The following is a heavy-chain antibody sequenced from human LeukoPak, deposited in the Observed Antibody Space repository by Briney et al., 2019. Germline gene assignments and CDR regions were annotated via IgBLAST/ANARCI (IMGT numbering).Heavy chain of an antibody. CDR1: GLTLSNSW. J-gene: IGHJ5*02. CDR2: IKQDGSEK. V-gene: IGHV3-7*04. D-gene: IGHD6-19*01. CDR3: ARDRSSGWYLTPGFDP. Sequence: PRGSLRLSCAASGLTLSNSWMSWVRQAPGKGLEWVASIKQDGSEKYYVDSVKGRFTCSRDNAKNSLYLQINSLRAEDTAVYYCARDRSSGWYLTPGFDPWGQGTLVTVFS.